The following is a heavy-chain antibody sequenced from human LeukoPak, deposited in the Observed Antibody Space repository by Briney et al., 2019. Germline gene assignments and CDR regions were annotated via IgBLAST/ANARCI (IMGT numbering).Heavy chain of an antibody. Sequence: GSLRLSCAASGFTFSSYAMSWVRQAPGKGLEWVSYISSSRSTIYYADSVKGRSTVSRDNSKNSLFLQMNTLRDEDTAVYYCVRDSQDYSNYYYYYYGMDVWGQGTTVTVSS. CDR1: GFTFSSYA. CDR2: ISSSRSTI. CDR3: VRDSQDYSNYYYYYYGMDV. J-gene: IGHJ6*02. V-gene: IGHV3-48*02. D-gene: IGHD4-11*01.